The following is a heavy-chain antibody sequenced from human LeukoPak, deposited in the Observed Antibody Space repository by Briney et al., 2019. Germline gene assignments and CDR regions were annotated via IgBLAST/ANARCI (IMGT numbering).Heavy chain of an antibody. Sequence: PGRSLRLSCAASGFTFRSFGMDWVRQAPGKGLEWVAVISHDGSNKYYADSVKGRFTISRDSSKNTLYLQMSSLRAEDTALYYCAKDIIDHSSSWYYFDYWGQGTLVTVSS. CDR1: GFTFRSFG. J-gene: IGHJ4*02. CDR2: ISHDGSNK. CDR3: AKDIIDHSSSWYYFDY. V-gene: IGHV3-30*18. D-gene: IGHD6-13*01.